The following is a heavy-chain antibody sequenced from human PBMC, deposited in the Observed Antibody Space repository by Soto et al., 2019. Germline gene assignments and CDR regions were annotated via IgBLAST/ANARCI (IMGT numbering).Heavy chain of an antibody. D-gene: IGHD3-16*01. J-gene: IGHJ4*02. CDR2: ISGSGGST. V-gene: IGHV3-23*01. Sequence: GGSLRLSCAASGFTFSSYAMSWVRQAPGKGLEWVSAISGSGGSTYYADSVKGRFTISRDNSKNTLYLQMNSLRAEDTAVYYWAKDLYLTVYETERYWGQGTLVTVS. CDR3: AKDLYLTVYETERY. CDR1: GFTFSSYA.